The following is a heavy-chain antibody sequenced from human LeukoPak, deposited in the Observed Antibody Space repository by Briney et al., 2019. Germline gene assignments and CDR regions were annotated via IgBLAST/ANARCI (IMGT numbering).Heavy chain of an antibody. Sequence: PSETLSLTCTVSGGSISSSSYYWGWIRQPPGKGLEWIGSIYYSGSTYYNPSLKSRVTISVDTSKNQFSLKLSSVTAADTAVYYCARLGGQWSGSELDYWGQGTLVTVSS. V-gene: IGHV4-39*01. CDR1: GGSISSSSYY. CDR3: ARLGGQWSGSELDY. D-gene: IGHD3-3*01. CDR2: IYYSGST. J-gene: IGHJ4*02.